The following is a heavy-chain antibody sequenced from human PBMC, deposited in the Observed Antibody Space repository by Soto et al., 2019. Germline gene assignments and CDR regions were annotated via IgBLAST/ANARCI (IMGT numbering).Heavy chain of an antibody. CDR2: ISYDGTNK. J-gene: IGHJ4*02. CDR1: GFSFSNHG. CDR3: VRNSRATVAGPQDY. Sequence: PGGSLRLSCVASGFSFSNHGMHWVRQAPGKGLEWVAVISYDGTNKDYVDSVKGRFTISRDNSKNTLYLQINSLRVEDTAVFYCVRNSRATVAGPQDYWGRGTLVPVSA. V-gene: IGHV3-30*03. D-gene: IGHD6-19*01.